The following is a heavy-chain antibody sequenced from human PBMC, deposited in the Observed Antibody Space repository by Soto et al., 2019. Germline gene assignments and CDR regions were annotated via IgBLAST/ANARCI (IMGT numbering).Heavy chain of an antibody. CDR1: GGTFSSYA. Sequence: SVKVSCKASGGTFSSYAISWVRRAPGQGLEWMGGIIPIFGTANYAQKFQGRVTITADESTSTAYMELSSLRSEDTAVYCCAREGYSYGSGGMDVWGQGTTVTVSS. D-gene: IGHD5-18*01. J-gene: IGHJ6*02. CDR2: IIPIFGTA. CDR3: AREGYSYGSGGMDV. V-gene: IGHV1-69*13.